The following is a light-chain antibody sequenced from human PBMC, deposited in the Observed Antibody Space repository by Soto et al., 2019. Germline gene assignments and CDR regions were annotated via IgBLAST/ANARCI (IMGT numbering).Light chain of an antibody. CDR3: TSYTSSYNFV. V-gene: IGLV2-8*01. CDR2: QVS. J-gene: IGLJ1*01. Sequence: QSVLTQPPSSYGSPGQSVTISCTGTSSDVGASEYVSWYQHHPGKAPKLMIYQVSKRPSGVPDRFSGSRSGNTASLTVSGLQAEDEADYYCTSYTSSYNFVLGGGTKLTVL. CDR1: SSDVGASEY.